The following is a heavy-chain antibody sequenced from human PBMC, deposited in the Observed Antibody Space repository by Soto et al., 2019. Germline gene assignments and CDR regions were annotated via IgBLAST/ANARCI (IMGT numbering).Heavy chain of an antibody. CDR1: GFTFSSYW. Sequence: EVQLVESGGGLVQPGGSLRLSCAASGFTFSSYWMHWVRQAPGKGLVWVSRINSDGSSTSSADSVKGRFTISRENAKNTLYLQMNSLRAENTAVYYCVRTSLVVAAATREDYWGQGTLVTVSS. CDR2: INSDGSST. V-gene: IGHV3-74*01. CDR3: VRTSLVVAAATREDY. J-gene: IGHJ4*02. D-gene: IGHD2-15*01.